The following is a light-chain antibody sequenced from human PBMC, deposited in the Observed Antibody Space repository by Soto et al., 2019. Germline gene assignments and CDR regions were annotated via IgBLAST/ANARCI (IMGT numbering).Light chain of an antibody. J-gene: IGKJ1*01. V-gene: IGKV1-5*01. Sequence: DIQMTQSPSTLSASVGDRVTITCRASQSISTWLAWYQQKPGKAPKFLIYDASSLESGVPSRFSGSGSGTDFTLTISCLQSEDFATYYCQQYYSYPRTFGQGTKVDIK. CDR3: QQYYSYPRT. CDR1: QSISTW. CDR2: DAS.